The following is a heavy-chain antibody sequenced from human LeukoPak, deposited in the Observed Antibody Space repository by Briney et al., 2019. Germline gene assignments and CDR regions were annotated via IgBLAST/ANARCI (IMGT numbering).Heavy chain of an antibody. CDR3: ARDSGRPQLRYFDWLSQRNWFDP. D-gene: IGHD3-9*01. V-gene: IGHV4-39*07. J-gene: IGHJ5*02. CDR1: GGSISSSSYY. CDR2: IYYSGST. Sequence: SETLSLTCTVSGGSISSSSYYWGWIRQPPGKGLEWIGSIYYSGSTYYNPSLKSRVTISVDTSKNQFSLKLSSVTAADTAVYYGARDSGRPQLRYFDWLSQRNWFDPWGQGTLVTVSS.